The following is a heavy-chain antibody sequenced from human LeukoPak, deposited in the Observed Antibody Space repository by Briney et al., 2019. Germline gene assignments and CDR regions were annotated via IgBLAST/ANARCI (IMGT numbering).Heavy chain of an antibody. J-gene: IGHJ4*02. Sequence: SQTLSLTCAISGDSVSSNSAAWNWIRQSPSRGLEWLGRTYYRSKWYNDYAVSVKSRITINPDTSKNQFSLKLSSVTAADTAVYYCARFGYSYGQPDFDYWGQGTLVTVSS. D-gene: IGHD5-18*01. CDR1: GDSVSSNSAA. CDR3: ARFGYSYGQPDFDY. CDR2: TYYRSKWYN. V-gene: IGHV6-1*01.